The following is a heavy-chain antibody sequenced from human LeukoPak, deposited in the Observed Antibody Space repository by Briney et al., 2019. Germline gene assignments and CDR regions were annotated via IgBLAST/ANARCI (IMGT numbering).Heavy chain of an antibody. Sequence: GASVKVSCRASGYTFISYYIHWVRQAPGQGLEWMGMINPSGGSTTYAQNFQGRVTMTRDTSTTAVYLDLISLTSDDTAMYYCAREWGENCSGDSCRLRFFQHWGQGSLVTVSS. CDR2: INPSGGST. CDR3: AREWGENCSGDSCRLRFFQH. J-gene: IGHJ1*01. V-gene: IGHV1-46*01. D-gene: IGHD2-15*01. CDR1: GYTFISYY.